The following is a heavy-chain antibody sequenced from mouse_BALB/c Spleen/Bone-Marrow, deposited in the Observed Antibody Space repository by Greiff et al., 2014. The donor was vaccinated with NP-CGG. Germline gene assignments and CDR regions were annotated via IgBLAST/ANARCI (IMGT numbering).Heavy chain of an antibody. CDR2: INGNGGST. Sequence: DVMLVESGGGLVQPGGSLKLSCAASGFTFSNYGMSWVRQTPDKRLELVATINGNGGSTYYPDSVKGRFTISRDTAKNTLYLQMSSLKSEETAMYYCVRGNYGNYVDYFAFWGQGTTLTVSS. D-gene: IGHD2-1*01. V-gene: IGHV5-6-3*01. J-gene: IGHJ2*01. CDR1: GFTFSNYG. CDR3: VRGNYGNYVDYFAF.